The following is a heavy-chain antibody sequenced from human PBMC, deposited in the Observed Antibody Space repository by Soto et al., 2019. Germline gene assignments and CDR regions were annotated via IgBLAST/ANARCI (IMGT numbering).Heavy chain of an antibody. CDR1: GYTFTGYY. V-gene: IGHV1-2*02. Sequence: ASVKVSCKASGYTFTGYYMHWVRQAPGQGLEWMGWINPNFGGTKYAQKFQGRVTMTRDTSISTAYMELSRLKSDDAAVYYCARAVRAEDSEEYYFDYWGQGTLVTVSS. CDR3: ARAVRAEDSEEYYFDY. CDR2: INPNFGGT. D-gene: IGHD3-10*01. J-gene: IGHJ4*02.